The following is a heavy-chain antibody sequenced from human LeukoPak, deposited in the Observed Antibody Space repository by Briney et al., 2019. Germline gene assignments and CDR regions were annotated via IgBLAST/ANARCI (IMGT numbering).Heavy chain of an antibody. CDR1: GGTFSSYA. J-gene: IGHJ3*02. CDR3: AREGSCAAFDI. CDR2: IIPIFGTA. V-gene: IGHV1-69*05. D-gene: IGHD2-15*01. Sequence: ALVKVSYKASGGTFSSYAISWVRQAPGQGLEWMGRIIPIFGTANYAQKFQGRVTITTDESTSTAYMELSSLRSEDTAVYYCAREGSCAAFDIWGQGTMVTVSS.